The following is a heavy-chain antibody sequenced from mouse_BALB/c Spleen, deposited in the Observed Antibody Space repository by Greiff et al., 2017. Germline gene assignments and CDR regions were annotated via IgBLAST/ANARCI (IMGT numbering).Heavy chain of an antibody. D-gene: IGHD2-1*01. CDR3: ARSSYGNYGYWYFDV. CDR2: ISYSGST. CDR1: GYSITSDYA. Sequence: EVQLVESGPGLVKPSQSLSLTCTVTGYSITSDYAWNWIRQFPGNKLEWMGYISYSGSTSYNPSLKSRISITRDTSKNQFFLQLNSVTTEDTATYYCARSSYGNYGYWYFDVWGAGTTVTVSS. V-gene: IGHV3-2*02. J-gene: IGHJ1*01.